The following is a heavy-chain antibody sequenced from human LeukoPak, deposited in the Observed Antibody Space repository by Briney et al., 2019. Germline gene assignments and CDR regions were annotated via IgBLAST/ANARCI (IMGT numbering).Heavy chain of an antibody. CDR2: INGNIGDT. J-gene: IGHJ4*02. CDR3: ARDPAQELVGIDY. Sequence: ASVKVSCKASGYTFSDYFIHWVREAPGQGLECMGWINGNIGDTTYAQKFQGRVTMTGDTSISTAYMELTRLTYDDTAVYYCARDPAQELVGIDYWGQGTLVTVSS. V-gene: IGHV1-2*02. CDR1: GYTFSDYF. D-gene: IGHD6-13*01.